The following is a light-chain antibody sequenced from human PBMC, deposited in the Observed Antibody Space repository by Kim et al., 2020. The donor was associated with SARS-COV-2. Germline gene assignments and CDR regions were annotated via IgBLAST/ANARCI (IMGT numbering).Light chain of an antibody. CDR3: QSYNRDNVL. Sequence: KTRTAPRTGSSGSLDDNYVQWYQQRPGGVPTTVIYEDDQRPSGVSDRFSGSIDNSSNSASLTISGLRTEDEADYYCQSYNRDNVLFGGGTQLTVL. CDR2: EDD. CDR1: SGSLDDNY. J-gene: IGLJ2*01. V-gene: IGLV6-57*02.